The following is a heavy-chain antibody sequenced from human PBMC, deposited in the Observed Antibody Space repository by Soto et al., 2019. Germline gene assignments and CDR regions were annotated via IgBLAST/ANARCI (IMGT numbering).Heavy chain of an antibody. Sequence: QVQLVESGGGVVQPGRSLRLSCAASGFTFSSYGMHWVRQAPGKGLEWVAVIWYEGSNKYYADSVKGRFTISRDNSKNTLYLQMNSLRAEDTAVYYSARNSMTTVTRYYFDYWGQGTLVTISS. CDR3: ARNSMTTVTRYYFDY. CDR2: IWYEGSNK. V-gene: IGHV3-33*01. CDR1: GFTFSSYG. D-gene: IGHD4-17*01. J-gene: IGHJ4*02.